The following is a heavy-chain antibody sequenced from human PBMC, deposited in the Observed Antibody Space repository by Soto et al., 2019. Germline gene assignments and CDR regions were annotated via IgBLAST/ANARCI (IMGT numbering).Heavy chain of an antibody. D-gene: IGHD2-15*01. CDR2: ISGSGGST. J-gene: IGHJ4*02. V-gene: IGHV3-23*01. Sequence: SGGSLRLSCAASGFTFSSYAMSWVRQAPGKGLEWVSAISGSGGSTYYADSVKGRFTISRDNSKNTLYLQMNSLRAEDTAVYYCAKDEGWPPTFFDYWGQGTLVTVSS. CDR1: GFTFSSYA. CDR3: AKDEGWPPTFFDY.